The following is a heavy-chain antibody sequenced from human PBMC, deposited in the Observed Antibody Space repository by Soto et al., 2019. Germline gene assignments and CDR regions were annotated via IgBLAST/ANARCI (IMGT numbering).Heavy chain of an antibody. CDR2: IHHSGGT. V-gene: IGHV4-34*01. J-gene: IGHJ4*02. CDR1: GASFSASY. D-gene: IGHD1-26*01. Sequence: SKNLSLPCAAYGASFSASYWRGIRQPPGKGLEWIGEIHHSGGTRYNPSLKSRVTISVDTSKRQFCLNLSSVTAADTAMYYCARHHVRGRTIAGAAEFWGQGTLVTVSS. CDR3: ARHHVRGRTIAGAAEF.